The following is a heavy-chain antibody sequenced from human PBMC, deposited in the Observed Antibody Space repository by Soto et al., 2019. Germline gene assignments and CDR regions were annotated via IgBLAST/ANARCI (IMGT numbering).Heavy chain of an antibody. CDR1: GYTFTSYG. CDR2: ISAYNGNT. J-gene: IGHJ5*02. Sequence: QVQLVQSGAEVKKPGASVKVSCKASGYTFTSYGISWVRQAPGQGLEWMGWISAYNGNTNYAQKLQGRVTMTTDTSTSTAYMELRSLRSDDTAVYYCARDLSRDYDFWSGYYPRFDPWGQGTLVTVS. CDR3: ARDLSRDYDFWSGYYPRFDP. D-gene: IGHD3-3*01. V-gene: IGHV1-18*04.